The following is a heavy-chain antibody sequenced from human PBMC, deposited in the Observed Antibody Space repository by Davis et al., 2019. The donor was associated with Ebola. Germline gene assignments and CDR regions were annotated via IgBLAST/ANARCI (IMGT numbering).Heavy chain of an antibody. CDR1: GFTFSSYS. Sequence: GGSLRLSCAASGFTFSSYSMNWVRQAPGKGLEWVSSISSSSSYIYYADSVKGRFTISRDNAKNSLYLQMNSLRAEDTAVYYCARVKDIVVVVAAFRDYGMDVWGQGTTVTVSS. D-gene: IGHD2-15*01. CDR3: ARVKDIVVVVAAFRDYGMDV. V-gene: IGHV3-21*01. J-gene: IGHJ6*02. CDR2: ISSSSSYI.